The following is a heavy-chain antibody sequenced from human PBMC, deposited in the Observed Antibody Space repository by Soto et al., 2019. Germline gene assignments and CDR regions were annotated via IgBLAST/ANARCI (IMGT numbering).Heavy chain of an antibody. J-gene: IGHJ4*02. CDR1: GFTFSNAW. D-gene: IGHD4-17*01. V-gene: IGHV3-15*01. CDR3: TTFYDDYGDYVSDY. CDR2: IKSKTDGGTT. Sequence: GGSLRLSCAASGFTFSNAWMSWVRQAPGKGLEWVGRIKSKTDGGTTGYAAPVKGRFTISRDDSKNTLYLQMNSLKTEDTAVYYCTTFYDDYGDYVSDYWGQGTLVTVSS.